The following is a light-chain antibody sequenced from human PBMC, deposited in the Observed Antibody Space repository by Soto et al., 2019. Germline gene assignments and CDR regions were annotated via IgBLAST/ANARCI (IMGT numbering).Light chain of an antibody. J-gene: IGLJ3*02. Sequence: QSALTQPASVSGSPGQSITISCTGTSSDVGGYNYVSWYQQYPAKAPKLLIYDVSSRPSGVSNRFSGSKSGNTAFLTISGLQAEDEDDYYCSSYTRSSTPWVFGGGTKLTVL. V-gene: IGLV2-14*01. CDR3: SSYTRSSTPWV. CDR1: SSDVGGYNY. CDR2: DVS.